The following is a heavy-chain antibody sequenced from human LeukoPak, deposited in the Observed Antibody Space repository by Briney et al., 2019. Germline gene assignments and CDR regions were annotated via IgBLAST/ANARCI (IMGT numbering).Heavy chain of an antibody. J-gene: IGHJ4*02. CDR2: ISSTVDA. V-gene: IGHV4-59*11. Sequence: SETLSLTCTVSGGSITNHFWSWIRQPPGKGLQWIGHISSTVDARYSSSLRSRVTVSLDTSKIQFSLHLKYVTAADTAVYFCARFSSGCSGASCYLNAWGQGTLVTVSS. D-gene: IGHD2-15*01. CDR3: ARFSSGCSGASCYLNA. CDR1: GGSITNHF.